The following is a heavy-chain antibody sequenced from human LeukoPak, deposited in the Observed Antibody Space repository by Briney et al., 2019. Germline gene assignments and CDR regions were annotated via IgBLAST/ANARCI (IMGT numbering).Heavy chain of an antibody. J-gene: IGHJ5*02. V-gene: IGHV1-24*01. Sequence: ASVKVSCKVSGYTLTELSMHWVRQAPGKGLEWMGGFDPEDGETIYAQKFQGRVAITADESTSTAYMELSSLRSEDTAVYYCASVGVYSSSPRWFDPWGQGTLVTVSS. CDR2: FDPEDGET. CDR3: ASVGVYSSSPRWFDP. D-gene: IGHD6-6*01. CDR1: GYTLTELS.